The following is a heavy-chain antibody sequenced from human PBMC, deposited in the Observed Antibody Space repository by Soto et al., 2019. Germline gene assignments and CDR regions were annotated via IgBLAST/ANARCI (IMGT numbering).Heavy chain of an antibody. CDR1: GGSISSYY. CDR2: IYYSGST. Sequence: SETLSLTCTVSGGSISSYYWSWIRQPPGKGLEWIGYIYYSGSTNYNPSLKSRVTISVDTSKNQFSLKLSSVTAADTAVYYCARHPRVRVAGTPPTYWFDPWGQGTLVTVSS. J-gene: IGHJ5*02. CDR3: ARHPRVRVAGTPPTYWFDP. D-gene: IGHD6-19*01. V-gene: IGHV4-59*08.